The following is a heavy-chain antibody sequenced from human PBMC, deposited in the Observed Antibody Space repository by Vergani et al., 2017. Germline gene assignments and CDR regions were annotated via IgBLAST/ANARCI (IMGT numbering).Heavy chain of an antibody. CDR3: AKLPSGRIVGPLDYFDS. CDR2: ISGHGDRT. D-gene: IGHD1-26*01. V-gene: IGHV3-23*01. CDR1: GFTFSNSA. Sequence: EVHLLESGGGQVEAGGSLRLSCVASGFTFSNSAMSWVRQTSGKGLEWVSAISGHGDRTYYADSVKGRFTISRDNSKNTLYLQMNSLRAEDTAVYYCAKLPSGRIVGPLDYFDSWGQGTLVTVSS. J-gene: IGHJ4*02.